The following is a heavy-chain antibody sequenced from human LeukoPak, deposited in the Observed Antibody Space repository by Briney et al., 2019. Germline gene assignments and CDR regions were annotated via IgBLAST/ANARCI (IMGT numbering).Heavy chain of an antibody. Sequence: GASVKLSCKASGYTFTGYYMHWVRQAPGQGLEWMGWINPNSGGTNYAQKFQGRVTMTRDTSISTAYMELSSLRSDDTAVYYCARYRGKYYFDYWGQGTLVTVSS. CDR2: INPNSGGT. CDR1: GYTFTGYY. CDR3: ARYRGKYYFDY. D-gene: IGHD4-11*01. J-gene: IGHJ4*02. V-gene: IGHV1-2*02.